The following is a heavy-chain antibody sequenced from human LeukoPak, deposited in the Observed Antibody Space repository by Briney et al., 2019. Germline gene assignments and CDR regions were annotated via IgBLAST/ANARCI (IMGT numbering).Heavy chain of an antibody. J-gene: IGHJ5*02. CDR2: ISGSGHST. D-gene: IGHD4-17*01. CDR1: GFTFSSFA. V-gene: IGHV3-23*01. Sequence: GGSLRLSCAASGFTFSSFAMSWVRQAPGKGLEWVSGISGSGHSTYYADSVKGRFIISRDNSKNTLFLQMNSLRAEDTAIYYCAKSPYDYGDYPPWFDPWGQGTLVTVSS. CDR3: AKSPYDYGDYPPWFDP.